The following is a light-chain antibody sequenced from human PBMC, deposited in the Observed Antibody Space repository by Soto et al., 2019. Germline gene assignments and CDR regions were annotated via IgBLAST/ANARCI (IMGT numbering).Light chain of an antibody. Sequence: DIQLTQSPSFLSASVGDRVTITCRASQGISSYLAWYQQRPGKAPKLLIYAASTLQSGVPSRFSGSGSGTEFTLTISSLQPEDFATFYCHQLNSYPRTFGQGTKLEI. CDR1: QGISSY. CDR2: AAS. V-gene: IGKV1-9*01. J-gene: IGKJ2*01. CDR3: HQLNSYPRT.